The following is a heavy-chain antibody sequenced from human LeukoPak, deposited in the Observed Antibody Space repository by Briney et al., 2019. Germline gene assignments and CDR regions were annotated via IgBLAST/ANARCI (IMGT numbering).Heavy chain of an antibody. Sequence: GGSLRLSCAASGFTVSSNYMSWVRQAPGKGLEWVSVIYSSGSTYYADSVKGRFTISRDNSKNSLYLQMNSLRAGDTAVYYCARSTDPHGDHRAGFDYWGQGTLVTVSS. CDR1: GFTVSSNY. CDR2: IYSSGST. CDR3: ARSTDPHGDHRAGFDY. D-gene: IGHD4-17*01. V-gene: IGHV3-66*01. J-gene: IGHJ4*02.